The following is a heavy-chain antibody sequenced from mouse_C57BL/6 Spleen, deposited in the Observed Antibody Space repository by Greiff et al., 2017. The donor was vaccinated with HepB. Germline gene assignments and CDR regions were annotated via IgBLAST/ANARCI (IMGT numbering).Heavy chain of an antibody. D-gene: IGHD1-1*01. Sequence: EVQLQQSGPELVKPGASVKIPCKASGYTFTDYNMDWVKQSHGKSLEWIGDINPNNGGTIYNQKFKGQATLTVDKSSSTAYMELRSLTSEDTAVYYCARPITTVVADWYFDVWGTRTTVTVSS. V-gene: IGHV1-18*01. CDR3: ARPITTVVADWYFDV. J-gene: IGHJ1*03. CDR1: GYTFTDYN. CDR2: INPNNGGT.